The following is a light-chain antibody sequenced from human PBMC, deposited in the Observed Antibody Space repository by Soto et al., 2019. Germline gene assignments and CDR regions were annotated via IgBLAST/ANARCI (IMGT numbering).Light chain of an antibody. CDR2: EVT. J-gene: IGLJ1*01. V-gene: IGLV2-14*01. CDR1: SSDVGGYNY. CDR3: SSYTSRSTLGV. Sequence: QSALTKPASVSGSPGQSITISCTGTSSDVGGYNYVSWYQQHPDKAPKQMIYEVTNRPSGVSNRFSGSKSGNTASLTISGLQADDEADYYCSSYTSRSTLGVFGTGTKLTVL.